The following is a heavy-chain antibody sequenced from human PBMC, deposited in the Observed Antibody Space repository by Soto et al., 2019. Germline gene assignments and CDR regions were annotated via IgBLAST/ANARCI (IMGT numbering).Heavy chain of an antibody. V-gene: IGHV1-69*13. D-gene: IGHD3-10*01. J-gene: IGHJ6*02. Sequence: VTVSCKVSRGTFSSYAISWVCPAPGQGPEWMGVIIPIFGTANYVQKFQGRVTITADEPPSTAYRELSSLGSEDTAVYYCARDLIITEARGVITPKDYYYYYGMDVWGQGTTVTVSS. CDR1: RGTFSSYA. CDR3: ARDLIITEARGVITPKDYYYYYGMDV. CDR2: IIPIFGTA.